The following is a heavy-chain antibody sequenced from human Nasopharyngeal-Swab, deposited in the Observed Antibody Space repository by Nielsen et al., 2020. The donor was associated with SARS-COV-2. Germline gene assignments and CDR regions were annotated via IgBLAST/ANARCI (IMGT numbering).Heavy chain of an antibody. CDR3: ARGDYVWGSYRYTTYFDY. D-gene: IGHD3-16*02. CDR1: GFTFSSYW. V-gene: IGHV3-7*01. Sequence: GESLKISCAASGFTFSSYWMSWVRQAPGKGLEWVANIKQDGSEKYYVDSVKGRFTISRDNAKNSLYLQMNGLRAEDTAVYYCARGDYVWGSYRYTTYFDYWGQGTLVTVSS. J-gene: IGHJ4*02. CDR2: IKQDGSEK.